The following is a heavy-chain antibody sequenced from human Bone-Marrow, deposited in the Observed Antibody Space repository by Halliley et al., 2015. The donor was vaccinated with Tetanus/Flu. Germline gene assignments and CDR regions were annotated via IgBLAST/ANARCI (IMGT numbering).Heavy chain of an antibody. CDR3: ARATYESGGYYLDY. J-gene: IGHJ4*02. D-gene: IGHD3-22*01. Sequence: VSYISGSSSSIHYAASVRGRFTFSRDNAKNSLFLHMNNLRDEDTGVYYCARATYESGGYYLDYWGQGTLVTVSS. CDR2: ISGSSSSI. V-gene: IGHV3-48*02.